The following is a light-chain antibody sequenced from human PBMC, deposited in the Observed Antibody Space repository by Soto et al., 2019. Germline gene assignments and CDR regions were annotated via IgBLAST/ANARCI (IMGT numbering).Light chain of an antibody. J-gene: IGLJ3*02. CDR3: SSYASTNTPVV. Sequence: QSVLTQPASVSGSPGQTITISCTGTSSDVGGYNYVSWYQHNPGKAPKLLTYEVSNRPSGVSDRFSGSKSDNMASLTISGLQAEDEADYYCSSYASTNTPVVFGGGTKVTGL. CDR2: EVS. V-gene: IGLV2-14*01. CDR1: SSDVGGYNY.